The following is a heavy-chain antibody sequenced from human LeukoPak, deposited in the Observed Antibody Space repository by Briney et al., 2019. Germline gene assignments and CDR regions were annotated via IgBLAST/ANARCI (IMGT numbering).Heavy chain of an antibody. Sequence: PGGSLRLSCAASGFTFSSYSMNWVRQALGKGLEWVSSISSSSSYIYYADSVKGRFTISRDNAKNSLYLQMNSLRAEDTAVYYCARDLLGISGSYTDYWGQGTLVTVSS. CDR2: ISSSSSYI. V-gene: IGHV3-21*01. CDR3: ARDLLGISGSYTDY. J-gene: IGHJ4*02. CDR1: GFTFSSYS. D-gene: IGHD1-26*01.